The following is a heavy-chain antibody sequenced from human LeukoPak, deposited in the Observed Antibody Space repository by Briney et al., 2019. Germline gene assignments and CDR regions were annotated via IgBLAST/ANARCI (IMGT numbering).Heavy chain of an antibody. CDR3: ARGGLRGITIFGVLDY. D-gene: IGHD3-3*01. CDR2: IYTSGST. Sequence: SQTLSLTCTVSGGSISSGSYYWSWIRQPAGKGLEWIGRIYTSGSTNYNPSLKSRVTISVDTSKNQFSLKLSSVTAADTAVYYCARGGLRGITIFGVLDYWGQGTLVTVSS. J-gene: IGHJ4*02. CDR1: GGSISSGSYY. V-gene: IGHV4-61*02.